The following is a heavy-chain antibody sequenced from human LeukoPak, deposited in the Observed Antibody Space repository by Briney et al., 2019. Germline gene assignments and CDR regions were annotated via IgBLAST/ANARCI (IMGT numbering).Heavy chain of an antibody. J-gene: IGHJ6*03. CDR3: ARLEGFRQQLPPYYYYYYMDV. Sequence: GGSLRLSCAASGFTFSSYWMSWVRQAPGKGLEWVANIKQDGSEKYYVDSVKGRFTISRDNAKNSLYLQMNSLRAEDTAVYYCARLEGFRQQLPPYYYYYYMDVWGKGTTVTISS. V-gene: IGHV3-7*01. D-gene: IGHD6-13*01. CDR1: GFTFSSYW. CDR2: IKQDGSEK.